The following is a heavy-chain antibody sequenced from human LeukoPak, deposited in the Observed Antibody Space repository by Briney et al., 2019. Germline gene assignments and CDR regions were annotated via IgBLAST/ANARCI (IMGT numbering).Heavy chain of an antibody. J-gene: IGHJ4*02. D-gene: IGHD3-10*01. V-gene: IGHV4-59*01. CDR2: IYYIGST. CDR3: ARERHGSGSYYFDY. Sequence: SETLSLTCSVSGGSISGYYWSWIRQPPGKGLEWIGYIYYIGSTTYNPSLKSRVTISVDTSKNQFSLRLSSVTGADTAVYYCARERHGSGSYYFDYWGQGTLVTVSS. CDR1: GGSISGYY.